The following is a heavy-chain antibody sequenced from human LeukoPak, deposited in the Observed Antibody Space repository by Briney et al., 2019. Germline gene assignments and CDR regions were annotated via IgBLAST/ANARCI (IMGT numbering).Heavy chain of an antibody. J-gene: IGHJ4*02. D-gene: IGHD1-26*01. Sequence: SETLSLTCIVSGGSISSYYWSWIRQPPGKGLEWIGYIYYSGSTNYSPSLKSRVTISVDTSKNQFSLKLSSVTAADTAVYYCARGSGSYYTGFDYWGQGTLVTVSS. CDR2: IYYSGST. V-gene: IGHV4-59*01. CDR1: GGSISSYY. CDR3: ARGSGSYYTGFDY.